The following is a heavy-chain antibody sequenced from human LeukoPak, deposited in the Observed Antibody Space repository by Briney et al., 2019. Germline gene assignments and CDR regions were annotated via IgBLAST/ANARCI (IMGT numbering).Heavy chain of an antibody. D-gene: IGHD1-26*01. J-gene: IGHJ4*02. Sequence: GESLKISCKSSGYRFTIYWIAWVRQMPGKGLEWMGIIYPGDSDTRYSPSFQGQVTISADKSISTAYLQWSSLKASDTAIYYCARHAIVGATKSYFDYWGQGTLVTVSS. V-gene: IGHV5-51*01. CDR3: ARHAIVGATKSYFDY. CDR1: GYRFTIYW. CDR2: IYPGDSDT.